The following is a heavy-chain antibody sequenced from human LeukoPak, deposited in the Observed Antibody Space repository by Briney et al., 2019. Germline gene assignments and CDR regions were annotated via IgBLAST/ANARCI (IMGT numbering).Heavy chain of an antibody. D-gene: IGHD3-3*02. V-gene: IGHV4-61*02. J-gene: IGHJ3*02. CDR1: GGSISSGSYY. CDR3: ASSTIDDAFDI. CDR2: IYTSGST. Sequence: SETLSLTCTVSGGSISSGSYYWSWIRQPAGKGLEWIGRIYTSGSTNYNPSLKSRVTISVDTSKNQFSLKLSSVTAADTAVYYCASSTIDDAFDIWGQGTMVTVSS.